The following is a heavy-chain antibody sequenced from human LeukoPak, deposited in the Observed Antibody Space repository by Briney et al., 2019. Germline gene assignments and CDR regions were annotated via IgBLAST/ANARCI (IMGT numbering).Heavy chain of an antibody. Sequence: PSETLSLTCTVSGDSISSSDYHWGYIRQPPGKGLEWIGDIYYSGSTDYNPSLKSRVTISLDTSKNQFSLSLNSVTAADTAVYYCARRNRLGGYFDYWGQGTLVTVSS. CDR2: IYYSGST. CDR1: GDSISSSDYH. V-gene: IGHV4-39*01. CDR3: ARRNRLGGYFDY. J-gene: IGHJ4*02. D-gene: IGHD2/OR15-2a*01.